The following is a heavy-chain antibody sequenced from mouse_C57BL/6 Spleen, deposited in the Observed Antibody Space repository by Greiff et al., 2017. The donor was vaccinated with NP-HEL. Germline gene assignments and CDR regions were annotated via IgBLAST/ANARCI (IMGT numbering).Heavy chain of an antibody. V-gene: IGHV8-8*01. D-gene: IGHD1-1*01. CDR1: GFSLSTFGMG. CDR3: ARIAITTVVATEEGYYAMDY. J-gene: IGHJ4*01. CDR2: IWWDDDK. Sequence: QVTLKVCGPGILQPSQTLSLTCSFSGFSLSTFGMGVGWIRQPSGKGLEWLAHIWWDDDKYYNPALKSRLTISKDTSKNQVFLKIDDVDTADTATCYCARIAITTVVATEEGYYAMDYWGQGTSVTVSS.